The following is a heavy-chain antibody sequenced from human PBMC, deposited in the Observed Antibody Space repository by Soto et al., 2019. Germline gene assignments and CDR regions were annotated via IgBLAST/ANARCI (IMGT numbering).Heavy chain of an antibody. V-gene: IGHV4-39*01. J-gene: IGHJ4*02. CDR2: VYSNGNT. Sequence: SETLSLTCTVSGDSITNNNYHWGWTRQPPGKGLEWIGTVYSNGNTYYNPSLKSRLAISVDTSKNQLSLSLISVTAADTAVYFCASLTNDRPGDYWGQGALVTVSS. D-gene: IGHD2-8*01. CDR3: ASLTNDRPGDY. CDR1: GDSITNNNYH.